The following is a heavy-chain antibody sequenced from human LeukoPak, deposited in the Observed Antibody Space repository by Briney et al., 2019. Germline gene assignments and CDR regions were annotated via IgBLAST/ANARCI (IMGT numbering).Heavy chain of an antibody. D-gene: IGHD3-9*01. Sequence: GGSLRLSCAASGFTFSTYNMNWVRQAPGKGLEWVSSITSGGGYTYYADSVKGRFTTSRDNAKNSLSLRLDSLRAEATAVYYCAPGHYDVLTSSYKWTPDYWGQGTLVTVSS. V-gene: IGHV3-21*06. CDR2: ITSGGGYT. J-gene: IGHJ4*02. CDR1: GFTFSTYN. CDR3: APGHYDVLTSSYKWTPDY.